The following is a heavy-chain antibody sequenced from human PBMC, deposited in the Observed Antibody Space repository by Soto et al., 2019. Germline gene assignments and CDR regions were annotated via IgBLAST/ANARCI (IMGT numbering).Heavy chain of an antibody. CDR2: IYHSGST. J-gene: IGHJ3*02. D-gene: IGHD3-10*01. CDR3: ARGGVLLWFGEKVHDAFDI. V-gene: IGHV4-4*02. CDR1: GGSISSSNW. Sequence: PSETLSLTCAVSGGSISSSNWWSWVRQPPGKGLEWIGEIYHSGSTNYNPSLKSRVTISVDKSKNQFSLKLSSATAADTAVYYCARGGVLLWFGEKVHDAFDIWGQGTMVTVS.